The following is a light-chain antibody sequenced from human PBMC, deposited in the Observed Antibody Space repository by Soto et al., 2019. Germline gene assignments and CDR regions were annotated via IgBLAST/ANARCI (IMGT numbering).Light chain of an antibody. Sequence: QSVLTQPPSVSGVPGQGGTISCAGTSSNIGAGYDVHWYQQVPGTAPKLLIYTNSNRPSRVPDRFSGSKSGTSASLAITGLQAADEADYYCQSYDSSLSALVFGGGTTLTVL. CDR1: SSNIGAGYD. CDR2: TNS. J-gene: IGLJ3*02. CDR3: QSYDSSLSALV. V-gene: IGLV1-40*01.